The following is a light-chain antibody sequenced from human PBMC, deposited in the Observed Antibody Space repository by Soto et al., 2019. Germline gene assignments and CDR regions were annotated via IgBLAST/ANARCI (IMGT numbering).Light chain of an antibody. Sequence: DIQMTQSPSSVSASVGDRVTITCRASQDINGFLAWYQQKPGRAPNLLMYYASNVKSGVTSSLSGYGSGTDFTLTINDLQPEDVANYYCHQAKRFPWTFGQGTMVEIK. J-gene: IGKJ1*01. CDR3: HQAKRFPWT. CDR1: QDINGF. CDR2: YAS. V-gene: IGKV1D-12*01.